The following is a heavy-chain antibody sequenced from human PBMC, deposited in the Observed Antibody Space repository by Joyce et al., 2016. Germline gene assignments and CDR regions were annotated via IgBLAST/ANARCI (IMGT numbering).Heavy chain of an antibody. CDR2: NRSKTYDRTT. CDR3: TRDHFQQWLIPDY. D-gene: IGHD6-19*01. J-gene: IGHJ4*02. CDR1: GFMFGDYA. Sequence: EVQLVESGGGLVQPGRSLRLSCTASGFMFGDYAMSWFGQAAGKGTEWVGFNRSKTYDRTTEYAASVKGRFTISTDDSKNIAYLQMNSLKIEDTAVYYCTRDHFQQWLIPDYWGQGTLVTVSS. V-gene: IGHV3-49*03.